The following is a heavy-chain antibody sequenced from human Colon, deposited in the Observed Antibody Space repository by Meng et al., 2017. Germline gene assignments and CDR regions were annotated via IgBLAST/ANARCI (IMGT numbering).Heavy chain of an antibody. V-gene: IGHV4-4*02. Sequence: LQDTAPGQLSPSGPLSLTCSVASGSISSSNWWSWVRQPPGKGLEWIGEISQSGTTYYNPSLKSRVTITGDWSKNQFSLNLNSVTAADTALYYCVRQGMTSYSWGYWGQGTLVTVSS. D-gene: IGHD3-9*01. J-gene: IGHJ4*02. CDR1: SGSISSSNW. CDR3: VRQGMTSYSWGY. CDR2: ISQSGTT.